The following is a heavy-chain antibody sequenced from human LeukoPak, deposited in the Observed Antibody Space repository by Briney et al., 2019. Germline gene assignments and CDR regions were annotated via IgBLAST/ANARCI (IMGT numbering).Heavy chain of an antibody. CDR3: AKAGLGPVID. J-gene: IGHJ4*02. V-gene: IGHV3-9*01. Sequence: GRSLRLSCAASGFTFDDYAMHWVRQAPGKGLEWVSGISWNSGSIGYADSVKGRFTISRDNAKNSLYLQMNSLRAEDSALYYCAKAGLGPVIDWGQGTLVTVSS. D-gene: IGHD3-16*02. CDR1: GFTFDDYA. CDR2: ISWNSGSI.